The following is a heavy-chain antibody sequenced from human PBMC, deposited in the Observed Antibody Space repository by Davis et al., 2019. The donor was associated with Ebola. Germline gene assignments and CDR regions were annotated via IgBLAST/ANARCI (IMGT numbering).Heavy chain of an antibody. CDR3: ARLRNKFFYYGMDV. D-gene: IGHD3-3*01. J-gene: IGHJ6*02. V-gene: IGHV4-31*03. Sequence: MPSETLSLTCTVSGGSIGSGGYYWSWIRQYPGKGLEWIGYIYYSGSTYYNPSLKSRVTISGDTSRNQFSLKLSSVTAADTAVYYCARLRNKFFYYGMDVWGQGTTVTVSS. CDR1: GGSIGSGGYY. CDR2: IYYSGST.